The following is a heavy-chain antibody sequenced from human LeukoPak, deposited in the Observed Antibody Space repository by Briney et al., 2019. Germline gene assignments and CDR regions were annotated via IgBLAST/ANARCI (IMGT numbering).Heavy chain of an antibody. Sequence: GGSLRLSCAASGFTFSNFLMTWVRQAPGKGPEWVSAISGSGGDTYYADSVRGRFTISRDNSKNTLYLQMNSLRAEDTAVYYCAKKGATTGDFDYWGQGTLVTVSS. V-gene: IGHV3-23*01. J-gene: IGHJ4*02. CDR1: GFTFSNFL. CDR3: AKKGATTGDFDY. CDR2: ISGSGGDT. D-gene: IGHD1-26*01.